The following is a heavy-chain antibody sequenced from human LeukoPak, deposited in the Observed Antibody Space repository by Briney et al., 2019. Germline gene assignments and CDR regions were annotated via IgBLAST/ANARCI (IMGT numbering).Heavy chain of an antibody. CDR3: ARVRDDSSGYYYVHSWFDP. Sequence: TSETLSLTCTVSGGSISSYYWSWIRQPPGKGLEWIGYIYYSGSTNYNPSLKSRVTISVYTSKNQFSLKLSSVTAADTAVYYCARVRDDSSGYYYVHSWFDPWGQGTLVTVSS. V-gene: IGHV4-59*01. CDR1: GGSISSYY. D-gene: IGHD3-22*01. J-gene: IGHJ5*02. CDR2: IYYSGST.